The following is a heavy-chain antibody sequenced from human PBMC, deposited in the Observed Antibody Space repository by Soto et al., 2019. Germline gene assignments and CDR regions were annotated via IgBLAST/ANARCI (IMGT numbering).Heavy chain of an antibody. J-gene: IGHJ4*02. CDR1: GYPFSNFW. Sequence: GASLKISCQFSGYPFSNFWVGWVLQLPGQGLEWMGIIYPGDHETRYSPSFHGKVTISAEKSINTAYLQWNSLEAADSAFYCCAPSPRRSPSFDQWAKGDLVPV. V-gene: IGHV5-51*01. CDR2: IYPGDHET. CDR3: APSPRRSPSFDQ.